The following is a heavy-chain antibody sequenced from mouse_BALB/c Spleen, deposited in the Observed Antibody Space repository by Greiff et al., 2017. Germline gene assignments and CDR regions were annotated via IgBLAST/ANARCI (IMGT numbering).Heavy chain of an antibody. CDR2: LYPGGGYS. V-gene: IGHV1-63*02. J-gene: IGHJ4*01. CDR3: AREEAGYAMDD. Sequence: QVQLQQSGAELVRPGTSVKISCKASGYTFTNYWLGWVKQRPGHGLEWIGDLYPGGGYSNYNEKFKGKATLTADTSSSTAYMQLSSLTSEDSAVYFCAREEAGYAMDDWGQGTSVTVSS. CDR1: GYTFTNYW.